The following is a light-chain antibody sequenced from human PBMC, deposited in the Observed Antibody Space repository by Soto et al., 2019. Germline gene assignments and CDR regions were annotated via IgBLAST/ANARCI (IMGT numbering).Light chain of an antibody. J-gene: IGLJ1*01. CDR1: RSDVGGYNY. CDR3: SSYTSSFKLYV. CDR2: DVS. V-gene: IGLV2-14*03. Sequence: QSALTQPASVSGSPGQSITIFCTGTRSDVGGYNYVSWYQQHPGSAPKLMIYDVSSRPSGVSNRFSGSRSGNTASLTISGLQAEDEADYYCSSYTSSFKLYVFGSGTKVTVL.